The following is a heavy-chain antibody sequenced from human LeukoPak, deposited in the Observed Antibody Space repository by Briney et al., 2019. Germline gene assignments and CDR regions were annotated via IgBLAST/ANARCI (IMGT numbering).Heavy chain of an antibody. CDR2: MNPNSGNT. Sequence: ASVKVSCKASGGTFSSYAISWVRQATGLGLEWMGWMNPNSGNTGYAQKFQGRVTITRNTSISTAYMELSSLRSEDTAVYYCARGLTRYGYYDFWSGSARVGYWGQGTLVTVSS. CDR1: GGTFSSYA. CDR3: ARGLTRYGYYDFWSGSARVGY. D-gene: IGHD3-3*01. J-gene: IGHJ4*02. V-gene: IGHV1-8*03.